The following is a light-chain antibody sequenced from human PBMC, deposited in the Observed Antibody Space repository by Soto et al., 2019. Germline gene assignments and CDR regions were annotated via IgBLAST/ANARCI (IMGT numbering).Light chain of an antibody. CDR2: DAS. CDR3: QQRSNWPGT. CDR1: QSINRY. V-gene: IGKV3-11*01. J-gene: IGKJ1*01. Sequence: EIVLTQSPATLSLSPGERATLSCRASQSINRYLAWYQQKPGQAPRLLIYDASNRATGIPARFSGSGSGTDLTLTICSLEPEDFAVYYCQQRSNWPGTFGQGTKVEIK.